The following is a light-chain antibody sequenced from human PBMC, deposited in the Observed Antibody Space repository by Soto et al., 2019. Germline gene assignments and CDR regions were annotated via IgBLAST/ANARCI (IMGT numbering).Light chain of an antibody. V-gene: IGLV2-14*01. CDR3: NSYTSSSARV. Sequence: QSALTQPASVSGSPGQSITISCTGTSSDVGAYNYVSWYQQHPGKAPKLIIYEVSNRPSGVSNRFSGSKSANTASLTISGLQAEDEADYYCNSYTSSSARVCGGGTQLTVL. CDR2: EVS. J-gene: IGLJ3*02. CDR1: SSDVGAYNY.